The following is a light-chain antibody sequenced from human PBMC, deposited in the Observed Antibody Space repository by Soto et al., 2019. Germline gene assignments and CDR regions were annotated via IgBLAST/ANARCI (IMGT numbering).Light chain of an antibody. CDR2: ECS. V-gene: IGLV2-23*01. CDR1: SSDVGTYDL. J-gene: IGLJ3*02. Sequence: QSALTQPVSVSGSPGQSITISCTGTSSDVGTYDLVSWYQHHPGKAPKLMTYECSKRPSGVSPRFSGSKSGNTASLTISGLRAEDEADYYCCSYAGSATWVFGGGTKLTVL. CDR3: CSYAGSATWV.